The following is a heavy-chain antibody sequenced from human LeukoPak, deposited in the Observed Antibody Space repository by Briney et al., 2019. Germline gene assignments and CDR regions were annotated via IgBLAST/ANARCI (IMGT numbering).Heavy chain of an antibody. Sequence: GGSLRLSCAASGFTFSSYGMHWVRQAPGKGLEWVAVISYDGSNKYYADSVKGRFTISRGNSKNTLYLQMNSLRAEDTAVYYCAKGFTNSDYWGQGTLVTVSS. D-gene: IGHD3-10*01. CDR1: GFTFSSYG. V-gene: IGHV3-30*18. CDR2: ISYDGSNK. J-gene: IGHJ4*02. CDR3: AKGFTNSDY.